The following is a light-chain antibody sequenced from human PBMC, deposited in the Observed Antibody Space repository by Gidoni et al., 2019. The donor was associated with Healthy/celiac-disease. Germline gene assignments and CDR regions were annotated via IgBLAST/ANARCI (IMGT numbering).Light chain of an antibody. CDR3: QQSYSTPLT. J-gene: IGKJ4*01. Sequence: DIQMTQSPSSLSASVGDRVTITCRASQSISSYLNWYQQKPGKVPKLLIYAASSLQSGVPSRFSGSGSGTDFTLTISSLQPEDFATYYCQQSYSTPLTFXGXTKVEIK. CDR1: QSISSY. CDR2: AAS. V-gene: IGKV1-39*01.